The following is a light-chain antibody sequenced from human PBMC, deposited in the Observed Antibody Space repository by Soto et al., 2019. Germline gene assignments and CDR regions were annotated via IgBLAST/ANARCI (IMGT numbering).Light chain of an antibody. Sequence: DVVMTQSPLSLPVTLGQPASISCRSSQSLVYSDGNTYLNWFHQRPGQSPRRLLYKVSNRDSGVPDRFSGRGSGTDFTLKISRVEAEDVGIYYCMQDTYWPRLTFGGGTKVEIK. CDR2: KVS. CDR3: MQDTYWPRLT. CDR1: QSLVYSDGNTY. J-gene: IGKJ4*01. V-gene: IGKV2-30*01.